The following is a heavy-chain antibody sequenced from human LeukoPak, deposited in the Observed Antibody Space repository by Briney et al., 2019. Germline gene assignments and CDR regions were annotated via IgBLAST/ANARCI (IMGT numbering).Heavy chain of an antibody. V-gene: IGHV3-49*04. D-gene: IGHD3-16*01. CDR3: ARGERDFDH. J-gene: IGHJ4*02. CDR2: TRSKVYGGTT. Sequence: PGGSLRLSCTFSGLSFSDSAVTWVRQAAGKGLEWIGCTRSKVYGGTTEYAASVKGRITISRDESKSIAHLQMDSLTTEDTAVYFCARGERDFDHWGQGTLVTVSS. CDR1: GLSFSDSA.